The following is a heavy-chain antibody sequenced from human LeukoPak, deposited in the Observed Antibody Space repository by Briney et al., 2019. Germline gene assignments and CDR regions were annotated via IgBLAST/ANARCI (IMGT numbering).Heavy chain of an antibody. Sequence: PSQTLSLTCTVSGGSISSGSYYWSWIRQPAGKGLEWIGRIYVGGSTDYNPSLKSRVTILKDMSKNQFSLRLSSVTAADTAVYYCARTNDFWTGYYEKWGQGTLVTVSS. J-gene: IGHJ4*02. V-gene: IGHV4-61*02. CDR2: IYVGGST. D-gene: IGHD3/OR15-3a*01. CDR3: ARTNDFWTGYYEK. CDR1: GGSISSGSYY.